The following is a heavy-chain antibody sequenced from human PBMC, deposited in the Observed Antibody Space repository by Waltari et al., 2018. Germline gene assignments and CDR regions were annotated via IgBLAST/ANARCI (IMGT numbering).Heavy chain of an antibody. D-gene: IGHD6-13*01. V-gene: IGHV1-69*08. CDR3: AVTLSAAPFYGLDV. J-gene: IGHJ6*02. CDR2: IIPIFATV. CDR1: GDTLTHYA. Sequence: QVQLVQSGAAVKKPGSSVMVSCKVSGDTLTHYAIHWVRQAPGQGLEWVGRIIPIFATVNFAQNFQDRVTITAATSTSTAYMEVSSLRSDDTAMYYCAVTLSAAPFYGLDVWGQGTTVTVFS.